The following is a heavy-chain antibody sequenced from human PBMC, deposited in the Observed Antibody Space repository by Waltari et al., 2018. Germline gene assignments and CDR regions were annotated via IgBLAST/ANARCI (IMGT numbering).Heavy chain of an antibody. V-gene: IGHV1-69*12. CDR2: IIPLFCKT. D-gene: IGHD6-13*01. Sequence: QVELEQTGAGVRRPGYSVKSATKACGVSCSASNTSWGQRDPGEGLGWIGGIIPLFCKTNYPQNFQGRLTITAVESTTIAYMDLISLRFEDTAVYYCARGSYSSSLFNLKAFHIWGQVTMVTVSS. CDR1: GVSCSASN. J-gene: IGHJ3*02. CDR3: ARGSYSSSLFNLKAFHI.